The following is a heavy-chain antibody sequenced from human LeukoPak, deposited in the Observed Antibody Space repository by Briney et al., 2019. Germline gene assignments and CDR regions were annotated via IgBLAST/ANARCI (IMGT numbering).Heavy chain of an antibody. D-gene: IGHD5-18*01. CDR1: GFTFSSYC. Sequence: GGSLRLSCAASGFTFSSYCMNWVRQAPGKGLEWVSGISSGGSSTNYADSVKGRFTISRDNAQSTLYLQMNSLRAEDTAVYYCARAGVYSYVYVDDWGQGTLVTVSS. CDR3: ARAGVYSYVYVDD. CDR2: ISSGGSST. V-gene: IGHV3-74*01. J-gene: IGHJ4*02.